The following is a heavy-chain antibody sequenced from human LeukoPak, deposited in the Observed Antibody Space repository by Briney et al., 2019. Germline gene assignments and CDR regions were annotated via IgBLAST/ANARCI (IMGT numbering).Heavy chain of an antibody. Sequence: GGSLRLSCAASGFTFSSYAMSWVRQAPGKGLEWVSAISGSGGSTYYADSVKGRFTISRDNSKNSLYLQMNSLRAEDTAVYYCASNYDFWRNYMDVWGKGTTVTVSS. CDR1: GFTFSSYA. D-gene: IGHD3-3*01. V-gene: IGHV3-23*01. J-gene: IGHJ6*03. CDR2: ISGSGGST. CDR3: ASNYDFWRNYMDV.